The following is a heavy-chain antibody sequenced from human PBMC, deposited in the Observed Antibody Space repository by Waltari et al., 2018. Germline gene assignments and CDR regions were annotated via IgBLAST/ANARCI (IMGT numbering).Heavy chain of an antibody. CDR1: GFTFSSDA. CDR3: AKDVVGATRPPYYFDY. Sequence: EVQLVESGGGLVQPGGSLRLSCAASGFTFSSDAMSWVREAPGQGLEWVSAISGSGGSTYYADSVKGRFTIARDNSKNTLYLQMNSLRAEDTAVDYCAKDVVGATRPPYYFDYWGQGTLVTVSS. V-gene: IGHV3-23*04. CDR2: ISGSGGST. D-gene: IGHD1-26*01. J-gene: IGHJ4*02.